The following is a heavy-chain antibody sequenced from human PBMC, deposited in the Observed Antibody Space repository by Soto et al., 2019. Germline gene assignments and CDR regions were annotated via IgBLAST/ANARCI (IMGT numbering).Heavy chain of an antibody. Sequence: EVQLLESGGGLVQPGGSLRLSCAASGFTFSSYAMSWVRQAPGKGLEWVSSISDSGGNAYYADSVKGRFTISRDNSKNTLRLAMNRLRADDTAVYYCAKDGASGSYPPYYFYGMDVWGQGTTVTVSS. CDR2: ISDSGGNA. J-gene: IGHJ6*02. CDR3: AKDGASGSYPPYYFYGMDV. V-gene: IGHV3-23*01. D-gene: IGHD1-26*01. CDR1: GFTFSSYA.